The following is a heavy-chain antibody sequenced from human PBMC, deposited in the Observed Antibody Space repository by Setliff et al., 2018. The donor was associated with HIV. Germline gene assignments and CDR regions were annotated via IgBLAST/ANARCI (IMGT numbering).Heavy chain of an antibody. J-gene: IGHJ4*02. Sequence: LSLSCAASGLTFGDFWMGWVRQAPGKGLEWVANIKKDGSEERYVDSVRGRFTVSRDNAKMSLYLQMNSLRAEDTAVYYCTRTYCSSTSCYDDCWGQGTLVTVSS. V-gene: IGHV3-7*01. CDR3: TRTYCSSTSCYDDC. D-gene: IGHD2-2*01. CDR1: GLTFGDFW. CDR2: IKKDGSEE.